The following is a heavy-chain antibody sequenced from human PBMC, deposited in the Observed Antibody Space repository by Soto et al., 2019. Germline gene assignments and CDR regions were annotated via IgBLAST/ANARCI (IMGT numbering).Heavy chain of an antibody. J-gene: IGHJ6*02. D-gene: IGHD2-2*01. CDR2: ISAYNGNT. Sequence: GASVKVSCKASGYTFTSYGISWVRQAPGQGLEWMGWISAYNGNTNYAQKLQGRVTMTTDTSTSTAYMELRSLRSDDTAVYYCAREASSTSHHAIPKYYYYYGMDVWGQGTTVTVSS. V-gene: IGHV1-18*01. CDR3: AREASSTSHHAIPKYYYYYGMDV. CDR1: GYTFTSYG.